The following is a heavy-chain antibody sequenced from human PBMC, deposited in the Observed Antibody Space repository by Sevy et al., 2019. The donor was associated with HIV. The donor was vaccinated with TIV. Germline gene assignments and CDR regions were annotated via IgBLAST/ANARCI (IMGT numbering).Heavy chain of an antibody. Sequence: ASVKVSCKASGYTFTNYEINWVRQATGQGLEWMGRMNPNSGETGYGSQFHGGVTMTRNTSLKIAYMELSSLTSDDTAVYYCARDEQRPYYYGSGNMGHWGQGTLVTVSS. CDR3: ARDEQRPYYYGSGNMGH. V-gene: IGHV1-8*01. CDR1: GYTFTNYE. CDR2: MNPNSGET. D-gene: IGHD3-10*01. J-gene: IGHJ4*02.